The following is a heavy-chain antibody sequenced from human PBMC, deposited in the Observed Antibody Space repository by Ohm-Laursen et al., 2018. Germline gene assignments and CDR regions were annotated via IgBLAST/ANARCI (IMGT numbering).Heavy chain of an antibody. CDR3: ARGPPFYCTGGSCYSHYFHY. V-gene: IGHV3-74*01. CDR2: VNPEGTST. CDR1: GFSFRTYW. J-gene: IGHJ4*02. D-gene: IGHD2-15*01. Sequence: SLRLSCAASGFSFRTYWMHWVRQAPGKELVWVSRVNPEGTSTTYADSVKGRFTISRDNAKDMLYLQMNGLRVEDTAVYYCARGPPFYCTGGSCYSHYFHYWGQGTLVTASS.